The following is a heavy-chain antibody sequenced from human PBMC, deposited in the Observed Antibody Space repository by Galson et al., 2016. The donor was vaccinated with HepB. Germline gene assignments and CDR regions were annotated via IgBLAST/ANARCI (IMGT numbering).Heavy chain of an antibody. CDR2: INAGNGNT. J-gene: IGHJ4*01. Sequence: SVKVSCKASGYSFTRYTIHWVRQAPGQRLEWMGWINAGNGNTKYSQKFQGRVTISRDTSASTAYMELSSLRSEDTTVYSCAMSYSGYDHFDYWGHGTLVNVSS. D-gene: IGHD5-12*01. V-gene: IGHV1-3*01. CDR1: GYSFTRYT. CDR3: AMSYSGYDHFDY.